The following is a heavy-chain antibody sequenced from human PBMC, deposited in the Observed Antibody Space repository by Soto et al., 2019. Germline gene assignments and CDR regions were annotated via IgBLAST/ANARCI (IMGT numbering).Heavy chain of an antibody. CDR3: ARWDSGYYARADY. D-gene: IGHD4-17*01. Sequence: QVQLVQSGAEVKKSGASVKVSCKASGYTFTSHDINWVRQATGQGLEWMGWMNPNSGNTGYAQKFQGRVTMTRNTSISTAYMELSSLGSEHTAVYYCARWDSGYYARADYWGQGTMVTVSS. CDR2: MNPNSGNT. CDR1: GYTFTSHD. J-gene: IGHJ4*02. V-gene: IGHV1-8*01.